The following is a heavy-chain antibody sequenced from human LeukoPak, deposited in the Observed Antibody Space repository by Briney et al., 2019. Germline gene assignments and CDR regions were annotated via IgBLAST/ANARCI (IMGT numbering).Heavy chain of an antibody. D-gene: IGHD1-1*01. J-gene: IGHJ3*02. CDR2: IYTSANT. V-gene: IGHV4-4*07. Sequence: PSETLSLTCTVSGASISSYYWSWIRQPAGKGLEWIGRIYTSANTNYSPSFKSRATISIDRSKYQFSLNLPSVTAADTAVYYCARDRIWNDAGHDPFDIWGQGTMVTVSS. CDR1: GASISSYY. CDR3: ARDRIWNDAGHDPFDI.